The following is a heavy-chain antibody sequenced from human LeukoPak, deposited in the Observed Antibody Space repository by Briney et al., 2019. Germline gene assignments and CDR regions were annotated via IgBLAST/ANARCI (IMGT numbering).Heavy chain of an antibody. CDR1: GGSISSHF. CDR3: ARGYSSSWAYFDY. CDR2: IYYSGST. J-gene: IGHJ4*02. V-gene: IGHV4-59*08. Sequence: SETLSLTCTVSGGSISSHFWSWIRQPPGKGLEWIGYIYYSGSTNYNPSLKSRVTISVDTSKNQFSLKLSSVTAADTAVYYCARGYSSSWAYFDYWGQGTLVTVSS. D-gene: IGHD6-13*01.